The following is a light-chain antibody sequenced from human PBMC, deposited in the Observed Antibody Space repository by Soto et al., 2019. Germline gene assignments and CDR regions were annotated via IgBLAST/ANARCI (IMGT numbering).Light chain of an antibody. Sequence: TQMTQSTSTLSASVGDTLNITCRASQSTSSWLAWYQQKPGKAPKLLIYKASSLESGVPSRFNGSGSGSAFSLTITSLQPEDFATYYCLQDYSSPITFGQGTRLEIK. J-gene: IGKJ5*01. CDR1: QSTSSW. V-gene: IGKV1-5*03. CDR2: KAS. CDR3: LQDYSSPIT.